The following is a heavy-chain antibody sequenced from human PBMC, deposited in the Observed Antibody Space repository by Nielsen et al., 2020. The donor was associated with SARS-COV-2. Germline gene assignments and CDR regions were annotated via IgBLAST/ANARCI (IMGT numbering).Heavy chain of an antibody. Sequence: GESLKISCAASGFTFSSYIMYWVRQAPGKGLEWVANINPDGTEKNYVDSVKGRFTISRDNAKNSLSLQMSTLRVEDTAVYYCARDWSRAFDVWGQGTMVTVSS. CDR1: GFTFSSYI. CDR2: INPDGTEK. J-gene: IGHJ3*01. V-gene: IGHV3-7*01. CDR3: ARDWSRAFDV.